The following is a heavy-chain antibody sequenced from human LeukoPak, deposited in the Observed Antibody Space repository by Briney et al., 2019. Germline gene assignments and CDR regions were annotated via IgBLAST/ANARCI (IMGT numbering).Heavy chain of an antibody. CDR1: GFTFSSYA. CDR2: ISSGGTNT. CDR3: AKRLRDSAVFFHD. Sequence: GGSLRLSCVASGFTFSSYAMSWVRLAPGKGMEWVSSISSGGTNTYYADSVKGCFTISRDNSKNTFYLQMNSLRAEDTAVYYCAKRLRDSAVFFHDWGQGTLVTVSS. J-gene: IGHJ4*02. D-gene: IGHD2-15*01. V-gene: IGHV3-23*01.